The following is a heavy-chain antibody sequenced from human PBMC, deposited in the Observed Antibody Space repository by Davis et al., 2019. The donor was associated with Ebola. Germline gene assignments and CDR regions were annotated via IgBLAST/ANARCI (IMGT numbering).Heavy chain of an antibody. CDR1: GFTFSSYS. CDR2: ISGSGGST. J-gene: IGHJ4*02. D-gene: IGHD6-13*01. Sequence: PGGSLRLSCAASGFTFSSYSMNWVRQAPGKGLEWVSAISGSGGSTYYADSVKGRFTISRDNSKNTLYLQMNSLRAEDTAVYYCAKTPRGWMEQQLVGDFDYWGQGTLVTVSS. CDR3: AKTPRGWMEQQLVGDFDY. V-gene: IGHV3-23*01.